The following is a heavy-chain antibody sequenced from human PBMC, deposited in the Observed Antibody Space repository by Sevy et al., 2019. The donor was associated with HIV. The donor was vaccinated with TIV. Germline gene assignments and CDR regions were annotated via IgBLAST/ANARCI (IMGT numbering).Heavy chain of an antibody. D-gene: IGHD3-16*01. CDR1: GFTFSDFY. J-gene: IGHJ4*02. CDR2: ISDSGHIK. CDR3: GRGGGRIHDFDY. Sequence: GGSLRLSCAASGFTFSDFYMSWIRQAPGKGLEWVSYISDSGHIKHYEDAVKGRFLIPRDNAHNTVNLQMNSLTAEDTADYYGGRGGGRIHDFDYWGRGTLVTVSS. V-gene: IGHV3-11*01.